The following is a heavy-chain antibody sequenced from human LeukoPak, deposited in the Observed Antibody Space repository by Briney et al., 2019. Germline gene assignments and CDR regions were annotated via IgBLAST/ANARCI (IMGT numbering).Heavy chain of an antibody. J-gene: IGHJ4*02. CDR1: GYTFTGYY. D-gene: IGHD2-2*01. CDR3: ARGGCSSTSCYDYFDY. V-gene: IGHV1-2*02. Sequence: ASVKVSCKASGYTFTGYYMHWVRQAPGQGLEWMGWINPNSGGTNYAQKFQGRVTMTRDTSISTDYMELSRLRSDDTAVYYCARGGCSSTSCYDYFDYWGQGTLVTVSS. CDR2: INPNSGGT.